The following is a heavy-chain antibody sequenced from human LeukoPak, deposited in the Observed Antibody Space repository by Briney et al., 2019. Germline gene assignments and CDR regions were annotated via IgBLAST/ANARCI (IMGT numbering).Heavy chain of an antibody. Sequence: SVKVSCKASGGTFSSYAISWVRQATGQGLEWMGGIIPIFGTANYAQKFQGRVTITADESTSTAYMELSSLRSEDTAVYYCARSPTYYYDSSGYSAFDIWGQGTMVTVSS. D-gene: IGHD3-22*01. CDR3: ARSPTYYYDSSGYSAFDI. CDR2: IIPIFGTA. J-gene: IGHJ3*02. V-gene: IGHV1-69*13. CDR1: GGTFSSYA.